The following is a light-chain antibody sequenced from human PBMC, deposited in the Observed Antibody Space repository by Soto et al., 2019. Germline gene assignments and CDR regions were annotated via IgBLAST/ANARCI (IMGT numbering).Light chain of an antibody. V-gene: IGKV3D-20*02. Sequence: VVMTQSPATLSLSPGEGATLSCRASQTISSNYLAWYQQKLGQAPRLLIFGASRRATGIPDRFSGSGSGTDFTLTITRLESEDFAVYYCQQLSNWPPITFGQGTRLEIK. CDR1: QTISSNY. J-gene: IGKJ5*01. CDR2: GAS. CDR3: QQLSNWPPIT.